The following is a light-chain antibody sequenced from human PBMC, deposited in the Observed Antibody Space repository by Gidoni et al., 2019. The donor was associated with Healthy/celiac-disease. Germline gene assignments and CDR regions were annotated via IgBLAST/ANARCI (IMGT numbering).Light chain of an antibody. CDR2: DAS. J-gene: IGKJ5*01. Sequence: DIQMTQSPSSLSASVGDRVTITCQASQDISNYLNGYQQKPGKAPKLLIYDASKLETGVPSRFSGRGSGTDFTFTISSLQPEDIATYYCQQYDNLPITFGQGTRLEIK. V-gene: IGKV1-33*01. CDR1: QDISNY. CDR3: QQYDNLPIT.